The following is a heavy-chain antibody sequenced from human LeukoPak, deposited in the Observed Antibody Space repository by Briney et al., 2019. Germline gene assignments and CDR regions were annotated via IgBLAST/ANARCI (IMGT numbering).Heavy chain of an antibody. Sequence: ASVEVSCKASGYTFTGYAMNWVRQAPGQGLEWMGWINTKTGNPTYAQGFTGRFVFSLDTSVSTAYLQITSLKAEDTAVYYCATISGSNYIGWGQGTLVTVSS. J-gene: IGHJ4*02. CDR3: ATISGSNYIG. V-gene: IGHV7-4-1*02. CDR2: INTKTGNP. CDR1: GYTFTGYA. D-gene: IGHD1-26*01.